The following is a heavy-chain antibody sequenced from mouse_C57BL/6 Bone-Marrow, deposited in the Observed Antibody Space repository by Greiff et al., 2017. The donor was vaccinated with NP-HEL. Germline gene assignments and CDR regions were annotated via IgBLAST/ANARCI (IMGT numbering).Heavy chain of an antibody. CDR3: AREIDGSSYWYFDV. D-gene: IGHD1-1*01. CDR2: SRNKANDYTT. Sequence: DVMLVESVGGLVQSGRSLRLSCATSGFTFSDFYMEWVRQAPGKGLEWIAASRNKANDYTTEYSASVKGRFIVSRDTSQSILYLQMNALRAEDTAIYYCAREIDGSSYWYFDVWGTGTTVTVSS. J-gene: IGHJ1*03. CDR1: GFTFSDFY. V-gene: IGHV7-1*01.